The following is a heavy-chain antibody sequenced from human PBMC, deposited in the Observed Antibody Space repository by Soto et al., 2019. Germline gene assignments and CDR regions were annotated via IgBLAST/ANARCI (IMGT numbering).Heavy chain of an antibody. CDR2: INWDGGDT. D-gene: IGHD6-13*01. J-gene: IGHJ4*01. CDR1: GFTFEDFS. V-gene: IGHV3-43*01. Sequence: EVQLVESGGVVVQPGGSLRLSCAASGFTFEDFSMHWVRQRPGKGLEWVSLINWDGGDTLYEDSVKGRFTISRDNSKSSLFLQMNGLRTEDSALYYCATDEGAAVESPGDWGHGTLVTVSS. CDR3: ATDEGAAVESPGD.